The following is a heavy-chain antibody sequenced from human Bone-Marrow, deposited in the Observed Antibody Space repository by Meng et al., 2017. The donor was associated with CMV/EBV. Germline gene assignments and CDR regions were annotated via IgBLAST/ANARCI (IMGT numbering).Heavy chain of an antibody. D-gene: IGHD4/OR15-4a*01. CDR3: AGSLRAFDI. CDR1: GGSISSYY. V-gene: IGHV4-59*01. Sequence: SETLSLTCTVSGGSISSYYWSWIRQPPGKGLEWIGYIYYSGSTNYKPSLKSRVTISVDTSKNQFSLKLSSVTAADTAVYYCAGSLRAFDIWGQGTMVTVPS. CDR2: IYYSGST. J-gene: IGHJ3*02.